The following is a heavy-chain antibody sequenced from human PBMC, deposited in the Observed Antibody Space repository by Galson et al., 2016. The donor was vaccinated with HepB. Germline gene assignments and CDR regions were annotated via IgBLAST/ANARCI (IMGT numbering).Heavy chain of an antibody. V-gene: IGHV3-48*02. CDR2: IDYWSSTI. Sequence: SLRLSCAASGFTFSDSTMNWVRQAPGKGLEWVSYIDYWSSTIYYADSVKGRFTISRDKAMNPLYLQMNILRDEDTAVYYCARLSTYRYPSVDHWGQGTLVTVSS. CDR1: GFTFSDST. D-gene: IGHD1-26*01. J-gene: IGHJ4*02. CDR3: ARLSTYRYPSVDH.